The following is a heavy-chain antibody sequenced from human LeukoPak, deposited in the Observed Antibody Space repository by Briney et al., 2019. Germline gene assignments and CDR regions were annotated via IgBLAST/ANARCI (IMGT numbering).Heavy chain of an antibody. CDR1: GGSFSGYY. V-gene: IGHV4-34*01. D-gene: IGHD2-8*01. CDR3: ARGVSPSLGWFDP. CDR2: INHSGST. Sequence: PSETLSLTCAVHGGSFSGYYWSWIRQPPGKGLEWIGEINHSGSTNYNPSLKSRVTISVDTSKNQFSLKLSSVTAADTAVYYCARGVSPSLGWFDPWGQGTLVTVSS. J-gene: IGHJ5*02.